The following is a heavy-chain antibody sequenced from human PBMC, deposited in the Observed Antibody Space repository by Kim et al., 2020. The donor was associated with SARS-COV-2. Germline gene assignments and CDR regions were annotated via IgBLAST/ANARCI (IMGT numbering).Heavy chain of an antibody. CDR1: GFTFSSYE. V-gene: IGHV3-48*03. CDR2: ISSSGSTI. Sequence: GGSLRLFCAASGFTFSSYEMNWVRQAPGKGLEWVSYISSSGSTIYYADSVKGRFTISRDNAKNSLYLQMNSLRAEDTAVYYCARELWFGELLWDRRWYFDLWGRGTLVTVSS. D-gene: IGHD3-10*01. CDR3: ARELWFGELLWDRRWYFDL. J-gene: IGHJ2*01.